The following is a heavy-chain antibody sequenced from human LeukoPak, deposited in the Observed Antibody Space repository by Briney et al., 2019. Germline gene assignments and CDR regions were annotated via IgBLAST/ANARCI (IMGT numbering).Heavy chain of an antibody. J-gene: IGHJ6*02. V-gene: IGHV1-24*01. CDR1: GYTLTELS. Sequence: ASVKVSCKVSGYTLTELSMHWVRQAPGKGLEWMGGFDPEDGETIYAQKSQGRVTMTEDTSTDTAYMELSSLRSEDTAVYYCATGFRVGYYYYGMDVWGQGTTVTVSS. CDR2: FDPEDGET. D-gene: IGHD3-3*01. CDR3: ATGFRVGYYYYGMDV.